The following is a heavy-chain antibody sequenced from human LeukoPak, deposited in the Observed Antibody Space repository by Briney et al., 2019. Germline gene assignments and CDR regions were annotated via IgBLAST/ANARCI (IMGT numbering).Heavy chain of an antibody. J-gene: IGHJ4*02. Sequence: GSSVKVSCKASGGTFSSYAISWVRQAPGQGLEWMGGIIPIFGTANYAQKFQGRVTITADKSTSTAYMELSSLRSEDTAVYYCARAPRDGYNFNYWGQGTLVTVSS. CDR3: ARAPRDGYNFNY. CDR2: IIPIFGTA. CDR1: GGTFSSYA. D-gene: IGHD5-24*01. V-gene: IGHV1-69*06.